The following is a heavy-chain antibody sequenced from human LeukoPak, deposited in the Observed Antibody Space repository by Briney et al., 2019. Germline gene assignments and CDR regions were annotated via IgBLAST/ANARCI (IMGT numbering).Heavy chain of an antibody. CDR2: IHRSGST. J-gene: IGHJ4*02. CDR1: LDSTTSNF. D-gene: IGHD3-16*02. V-gene: IGHV4-4*02. CDR3: AREIIGGFNPGAY. Sequence: SETLSLTCTVSLDSTTSNFWSWVRQPPGEVLEWIGEIHRSGSTNYNPSLQRRVTISIDRPKNQIALELTSVTAADTAVYYCAREIIGGFNPGAYWGQGTLVTVSS.